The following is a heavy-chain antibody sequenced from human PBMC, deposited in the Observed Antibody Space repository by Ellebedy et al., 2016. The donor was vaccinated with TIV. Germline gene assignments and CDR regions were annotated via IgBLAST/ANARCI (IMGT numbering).Heavy chain of an antibody. D-gene: IGHD3-10*01. J-gene: IGHJ4*02. V-gene: IGHV3-11*01. CDR1: GFTFSDYY. CDR3: ARTTHYGSGSYWRLGYDSSGYSFDY. Sequence: GESLKISXAASGFTFSDYYMSWIRQAPGKGLEWVSYISSSGSTIYYADSVKGRFTISRDNAKNSLYLQMNSLRAEDTAVYYCARTTHYGSGSYWRLGYDSSGYSFDYWGQGTLVTVSS. CDR2: ISSSGSTI.